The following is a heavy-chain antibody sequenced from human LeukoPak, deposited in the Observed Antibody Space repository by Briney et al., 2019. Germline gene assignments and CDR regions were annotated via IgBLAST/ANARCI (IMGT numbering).Heavy chain of an antibody. D-gene: IGHD6-13*01. V-gene: IGHV3-53*01. CDR3: ARGYRSSWGPYWYFDL. CDR1: GFTVSNNY. J-gene: IGHJ2*01. Sequence: PGGSLRLSCAASGFTVSNNYMSWVRQAPGKGLEWVSVFYSGGNTYYADSVKGRFTISRDNSKNTLYLQISSLRAEDTAVYYCARGYRSSWGPYWYFDLWGRGTLVIVSS. CDR2: FYSGGNT.